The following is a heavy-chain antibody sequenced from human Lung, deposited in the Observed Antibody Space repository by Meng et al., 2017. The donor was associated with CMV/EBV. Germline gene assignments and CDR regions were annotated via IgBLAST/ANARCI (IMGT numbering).Heavy chain of an antibody. CDR3: ARDRGVVVPAAKYYYYGMDV. Sequence: GESLKISCAASGFTFSSYEMNWVRQAPGKGLEWVSYISSSGSTIYYADSVKGRFTISRDNAKNSLYLQMNSLRAEDTAVYYCARDRGVVVPAAKYYYYGMDVWXQWTTVTVSS. CDR1: GFTFSSYE. J-gene: IGHJ6*02. D-gene: IGHD2-2*01. CDR2: ISSSGSTI. V-gene: IGHV3-48*03.